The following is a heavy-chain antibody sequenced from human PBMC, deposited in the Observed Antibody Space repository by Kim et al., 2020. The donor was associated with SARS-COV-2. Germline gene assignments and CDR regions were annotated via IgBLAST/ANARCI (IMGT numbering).Heavy chain of an antibody. D-gene: IGHD2-2*01. CDR1: GVSFSGYY. Sequence: SDTLSLTCAVNGVSFSGYYWSWIRQPPGKSLEWIGEVNHSGSTNYNPSLRSRVTISVDTSKNQFSLKLTSLTAADTAVYYCARIYCSSGSCYLGAFDIWGQGTMVTVSS. J-gene: IGHJ3*02. CDR3: ARIYCSSGSCYLGAFDI. CDR2: VNHSGST. V-gene: IGHV4-34*01.